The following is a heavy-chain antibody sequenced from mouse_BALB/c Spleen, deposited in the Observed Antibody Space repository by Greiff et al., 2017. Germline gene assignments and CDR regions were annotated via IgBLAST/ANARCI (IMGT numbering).Heavy chain of an antibody. CDR1: GYSFTSYW. D-gene: IGHD3-1*01. V-gene: IGHV1S127*01. J-gene: IGHJ4*01. CDR2: IDPSDSET. CDR3: ARTARATVYYYAMDY. Sequence: VQLQQSGPQLVRPGASVKISCKASGYSFTSYWMHWVKQRPGQGLEWIGMIDPSDSETRLNQKFKDKATLTVDKSSSTAYMQLSSPTSEDSAVYYCARTARATVYYYAMDYWGQGTSVTVSS.